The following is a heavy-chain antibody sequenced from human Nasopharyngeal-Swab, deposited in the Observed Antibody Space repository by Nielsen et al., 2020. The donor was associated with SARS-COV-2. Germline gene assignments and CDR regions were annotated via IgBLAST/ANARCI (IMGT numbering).Heavy chain of an antibody. J-gene: IGHJ4*02. CDR2: ISYDGSNK. D-gene: IGHD3-22*01. V-gene: IGHV3-30*18. CDR1: GFTFSSYG. CDR3: AKGLPPSYYYDTSGYYLDY. Sequence: GESLKISCAASGFTFSSYGMHWVRQAPGKGLEWVAVISYDGSNKYYADSVKGRFTISRDNSKNTLYLQMNRLRVEDTAMYYCAKGLPPSYYYDTSGYYLDYWGQGTLVTVSS.